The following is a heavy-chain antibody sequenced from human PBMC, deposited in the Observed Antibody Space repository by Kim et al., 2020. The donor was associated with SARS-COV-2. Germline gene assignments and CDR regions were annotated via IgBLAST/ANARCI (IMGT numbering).Heavy chain of an antibody. Sequence: GGSLRLSCVASGFTLSDYAMSWVRQAPGKGLEWVSAIRKSGTPTYYADSVKGRFTVSRDNSKNTLYLEMSSLRAEDTAVYHSAKGSGDTGYFFDSWGQGTLVTVSS. CDR2: IRKSGTPT. V-gene: IGHV3-23*01. J-gene: IGHJ4*02. CDR3: AKGSGDTGYFFDS. CDR1: GFTLSDYA. D-gene: IGHD2-21*01.